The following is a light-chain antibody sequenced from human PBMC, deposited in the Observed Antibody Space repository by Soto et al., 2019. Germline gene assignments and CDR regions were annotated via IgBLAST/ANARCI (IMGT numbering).Light chain of an antibody. CDR2: DAS. Sequence: EIVMTQSPATLSVSPGERVTLSCRASQSVSSYLAWYRQKPGQAPRLLIYDASTRATGIPVRFSGSGSGTEFTLTISSLQSEDFGVYYCQQNKDWPGTFGLGTKVEMK. J-gene: IGKJ1*01. CDR3: QQNKDWPGT. CDR1: QSVSSY. V-gene: IGKV3-15*01.